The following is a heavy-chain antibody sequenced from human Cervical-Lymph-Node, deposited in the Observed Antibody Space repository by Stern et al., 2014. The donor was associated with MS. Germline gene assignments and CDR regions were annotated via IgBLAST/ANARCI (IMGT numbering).Heavy chain of an antibody. Sequence: DQLVESGADVKKPGSSVKVSCKASGGTFSNYAINWMRQAPGQGLEWMGGIIPLFGTAHYAQQFQGRVTISADESTSTVYMELYSLRSDDTAVYYCARDETGVAFDIWGQGTMVTVSS. CDR2: IIPLFGTA. J-gene: IGHJ3*02. CDR1: GGTFSNYA. V-gene: IGHV1-69*01. CDR3: ARDETGVAFDI. D-gene: IGHD7-27*01.